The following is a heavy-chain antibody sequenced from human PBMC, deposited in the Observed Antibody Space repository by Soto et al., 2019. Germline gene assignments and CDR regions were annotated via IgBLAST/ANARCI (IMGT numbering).Heavy chain of an antibody. D-gene: IGHD3-10*01. V-gene: IGHV4-61*01. Sequence: ASETLCLTCTVSGGSVSSGSYYWSWIRQPPGKGLEWSGYIYYSGSTNYNPSLKSRVTISVDTSKNQFSLKLSSVTAADTAVYYCARDSMVRGVIPYGMDVWGQGTTVTVSS. CDR1: GGSVSSGSYY. J-gene: IGHJ6*02. CDR2: IYYSGST. CDR3: ARDSMVRGVIPYGMDV.